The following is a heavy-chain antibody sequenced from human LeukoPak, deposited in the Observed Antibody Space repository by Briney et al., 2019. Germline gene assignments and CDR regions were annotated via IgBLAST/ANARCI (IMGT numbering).Heavy chain of an antibody. D-gene: IGHD6-13*01. J-gene: IGHJ5*02. CDR3: ARSIAAAGMGWFDP. CDR2: IYSGGSA. CDR1: GFTVSSNY. Sequence: GGSLRLSCAASGFTVSSNYMSWVRQAPGKGLEWVSVIYSGGSAYYADSVKGRFTISRDNSKNTLYLQMNSLRAEDTAVYYCARSIAAAGMGWFDPWGQGTLVTVSS. V-gene: IGHV3-66*01.